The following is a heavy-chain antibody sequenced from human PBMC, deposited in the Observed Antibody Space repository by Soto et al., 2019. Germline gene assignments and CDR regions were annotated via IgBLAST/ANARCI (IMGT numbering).Heavy chain of an antibody. Sequence: GVLRLSCAASRITFSTYAMTWVRQAPGKGLEWVSSIRGSGGSSYYADSVKGRFTISRDNSKNTLYLQMNDLRAEDTAVYYCAKDPNGDYVGAFDFWGQGTMVTVSS. CDR1: RITFSTYA. J-gene: IGHJ3*01. V-gene: IGHV3-23*01. D-gene: IGHD4-17*01. CDR3: AKDPNGDYVGAFDF. CDR2: IRGSGGSS.